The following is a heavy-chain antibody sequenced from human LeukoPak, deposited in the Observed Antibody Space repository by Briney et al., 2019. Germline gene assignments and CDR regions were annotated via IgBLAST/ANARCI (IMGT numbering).Heavy chain of an antibody. CDR2: IGISSGNT. J-gene: IGHJ4*02. Sequence: GGSLRLSCAASGLTVSSYSMNWVRQAPGKGLEWISYIGISSGNTKYADSVKGRFTISGDKAKNSVYLQMNSLRVEDTAVYYCARDTKYAFDNWGQGTLVTVSS. V-gene: IGHV3-48*01. CDR3: ARDTKYAFDN. CDR1: GLTVSSYS. D-gene: IGHD2-2*01.